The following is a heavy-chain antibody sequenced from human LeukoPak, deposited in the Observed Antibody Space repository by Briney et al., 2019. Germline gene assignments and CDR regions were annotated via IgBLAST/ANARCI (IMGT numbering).Heavy chain of an antibody. J-gene: IGHJ3*02. CDR2: TYYRSKWSN. CDR3: ARDSDSTDAFDX. CDR1: GDSVSSNSAA. D-gene: IGHD2-15*01. V-gene: IGHV6-1*01. Sequence: PSQTLSLTCAISGDSVSSNSAAWNWIRQSPSRGLEWLGRTYYRSKWSNGYAVSMRSRITINPDTSKNQFSLQLNSVTPEDTAVYYCARDSDSTDAFDXWGQGTMVTVSS.